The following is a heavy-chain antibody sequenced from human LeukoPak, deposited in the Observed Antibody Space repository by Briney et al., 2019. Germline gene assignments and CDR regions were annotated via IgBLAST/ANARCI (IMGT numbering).Heavy chain of an antibody. D-gene: IGHD4-17*01. Sequence: PSETLSLTCTVSGDSLRNSGSYWVWNRQPSGKGLEWIGSICYGGTTYHNPSLKSRVIISADTSKSQFSLKMISVTAADTAVYWCVRRQHYGDPHWGQGTLVTVST. CDR2: ICYGGTT. CDR1: GDSLRNSGSY. J-gene: IGHJ4*02. CDR3: VRRQHYGDPH. V-gene: IGHV4-39*01.